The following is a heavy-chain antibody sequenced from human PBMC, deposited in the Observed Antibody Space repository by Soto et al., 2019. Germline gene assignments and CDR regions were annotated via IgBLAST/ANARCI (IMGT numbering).Heavy chain of an antibody. CDR3: ARGIRDSSGWDFDY. CDR1: GGSFSSDA. J-gene: IGHJ4*02. CDR2: IIPMFGSP. Sequence: SVKVSCKASGGSFSSDAISWVRQAPGQGLEWMGAIIPMFGSPNEAQKFQGRVTITADKITSTVYMELSSLTSEDTAVYYCARGIRDSSGWDFDYWGQGTLVTVSS. V-gene: IGHV1-69*06. D-gene: IGHD6-19*01.